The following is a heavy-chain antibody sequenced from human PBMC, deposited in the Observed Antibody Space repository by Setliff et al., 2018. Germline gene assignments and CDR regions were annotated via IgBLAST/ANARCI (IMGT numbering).Heavy chain of an antibody. V-gene: IGHV4-61*02. CDR3: AREEGWRAVAGRYYYGMDV. CDR1: GGSISSGSYY. CDR2: IYTSGST. J-gene: IGHJ6*02. Sequence: SETLYLTRTVSGGSISSGSYYWSWIRQPAGKGLEWIGRIYTSGSTHYNPSLKSRVTISVDTSKNQFSLKLSSVTAADTAVYYCAREEGWRAVAGRYYYGMDVWGQGTTVTVS. D-gene: IGHD6-19*01.